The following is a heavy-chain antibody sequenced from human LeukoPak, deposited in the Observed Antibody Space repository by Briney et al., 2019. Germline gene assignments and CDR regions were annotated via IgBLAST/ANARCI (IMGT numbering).Heavy chain of an antibody. D-gene: IGHD3-3*01. CDR3: ARTTISGVLRNHHFDY. CDR2: IHHRGNT. Sequence: PSGTLSLTCAVSGVSISSNKWWNWVRQAPGKGLEWIGEIHHRGNTNCNPSLMSRVNISVDTTKNQFSLKLRSLTAADTAVYYCARTTISGVLRNHHFDYWGRGILVTVSS. CDR1: GVSISSNKW. J-gene: IGHJ4*02. V-gene: IGHV4-4*02.